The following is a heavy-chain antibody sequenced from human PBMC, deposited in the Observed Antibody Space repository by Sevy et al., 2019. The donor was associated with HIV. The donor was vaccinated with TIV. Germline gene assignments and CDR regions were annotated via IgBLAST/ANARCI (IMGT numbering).Heavy chain of an antibody. V-gene: IGHV3-11*01. Sequence: GGSLRLSCAASGFTFSDYYMSWIRRAPGKGLEWVSCLSSSGSTIYYADSVKGRFTISRDNAKNSLYLQMNSLRAEDTAVYYCARDKETGIFDYWGQGTLVTVSS. D-gene: IGHD7-27*01. CDR1: GFTFSDYY. CDR3: ARDKETGIFDY. J-gene: IGHJ4*02. CDR2: LSSSGSTI.